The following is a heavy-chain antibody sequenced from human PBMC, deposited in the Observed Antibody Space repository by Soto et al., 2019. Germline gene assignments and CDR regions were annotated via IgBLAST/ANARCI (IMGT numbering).Heavy chain of an antibody. V-gene: IGHV3-48*02. CDR1: GFTFSTCS. J-gene: IGHJ4*02. CDR3: ARDRDAYCSKGICSGPYFDY. CDR2: ISDNSSVI. Sequence: PGGSLRLSCAASGFTFSTCSINWVRQAPGKGLEWISYISDNSSVIYYADAVKGRFTISRDNAKNSLYLQMNSLRDEDTAVYYCARDRDAYCSKGICSGPYFDYWGQGTLVTVSS. D-gene: IGHD2-8*01.